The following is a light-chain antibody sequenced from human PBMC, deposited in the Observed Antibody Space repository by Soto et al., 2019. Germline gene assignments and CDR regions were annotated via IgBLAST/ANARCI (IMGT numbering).Light chain of an antibody. Sequence: EIFLTQSPATLSSFPGDIVSLSCLASQYINTRLAWYQHRPGQAPRLLIYDASNRATGIPARFSGSGSGTDFTLTISSLQSEDYGVYFCQQYVNWPKTFGHGTKVDI. V-gene: IGKV3D-15*01. CDR3: QQYVNWPKT. J-gene: IGKJ1*01. CDR1: QYINTR. CDR2: DAS.